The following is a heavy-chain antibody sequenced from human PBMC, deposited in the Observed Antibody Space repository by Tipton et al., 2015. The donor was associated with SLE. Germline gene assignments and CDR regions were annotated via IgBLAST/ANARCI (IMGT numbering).Heavy chain of an antibody. V-gene: IGHV3-30*02. D-gene: IGHD6-19*01. CDR2: IRYDGSNK. CDR1: GFTFSSYG. CDR3: AGGYSSGWYAAFDI. J-gene: IGHJ3*02. Sequence: QLVQSGGGVVQPGGSLRPSCAASGFTFSSYGMHWVRQAPGKGLEWVAFIRYDGSNKYYADSVKGRFTISRDNSKNTLYLQMNSLRAEDTAVYYCAGGYSSGWYAAFDIWGQGTMVTVSS.